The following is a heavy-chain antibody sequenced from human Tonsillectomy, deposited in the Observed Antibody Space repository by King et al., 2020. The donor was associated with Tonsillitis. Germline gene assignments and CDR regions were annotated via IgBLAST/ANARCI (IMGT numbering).Heavy chain of an antibody. CDR3: ASTVGGVYVILPVYPL. CDR2: IIPIFGTA. Sequence: QLVQSGAEVKKPGSSVKVSCKASGGTFSSYAISWVRQAPGQGLEWMGGIIPIFGTANYAQKFQGRVTITADESTSTAYMELSSLRSEDTAVYYCASTVGGVYVILPVYPLWGQGTLVTVSS. J-gene: IGHJ4*02. V-gene: IGHV1-69*01. CDR1: GGTFSSYA. D-gene: IGHD3-9*01.